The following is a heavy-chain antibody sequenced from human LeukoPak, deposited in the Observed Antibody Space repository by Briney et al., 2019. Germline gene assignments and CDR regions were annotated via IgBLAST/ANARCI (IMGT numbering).Heavy chain of an antibody. V-gene: IGHV3-48*03. CDR3: AKDRSCTNDICHGDFDY. CDR2: ITSSGGTK. CDR1: GFTFSSYE. Sequence: GGSLRLSCAASGFTFSSYEMNWVRQAPGKGLEWVSYITSSGGTKYYADSVKGRFTISRDNSKNTLYLQMNSLRAEDTALYYCAKDRSCTNDICHGDFDYWGQGTLVTVSS. J-gene: IGHJ4*02. D-gene: IGHD2-8*01.